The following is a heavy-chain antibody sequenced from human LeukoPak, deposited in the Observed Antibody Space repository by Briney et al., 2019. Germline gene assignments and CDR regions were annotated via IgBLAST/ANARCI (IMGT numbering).Heavy chain of an antibody. J-gene: IGHJ4*02. V-gene: IGHV4-39*02. CDR1: GGSIGSSSYY. Sequence: SETLSLTCTVSGGSIGSSSYYWGWIRQPPGKGLEWIGSIYYSGSTYYNPSLKSRVTISVDTSKNQFSLKLSSVTAADTAVYYCAIDYGDYYAYFDYWGQGTLVTVSS. CDR3: AIDYGDYYAYFDY. D-gene: IGHD4-17*01. CDR2: IYYSGST.